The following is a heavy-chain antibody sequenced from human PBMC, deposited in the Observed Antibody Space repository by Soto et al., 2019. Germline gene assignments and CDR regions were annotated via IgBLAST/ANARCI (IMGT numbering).Heavy chain of an antibody. CDR1: GGTFSSYA. J-gene: IGHJ4*02. CDR2: IIPIFGTT. V-gene: IGHV1-69*06. CDR3: ARDITAGATIRYFDN. Sequence: QVQLVQSGAEVKKPGSSVKVSCKASGGTFSSYAISWVRQAPGQGLEWMGGIIPIFGTTSYAQKFQGRVTITADKSTSTAYMELSSLRSEDTAMYYCARDITAGATIRYFDNWGQGTLVTVSS. D-gene: IGHD5-12*01.